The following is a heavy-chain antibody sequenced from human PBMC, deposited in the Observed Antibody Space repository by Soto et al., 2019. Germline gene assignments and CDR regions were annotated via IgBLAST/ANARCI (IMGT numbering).Heavy chain of an antibody. J-gene: IGHJ4*02. Sequence: QLTLKESGPTLVEPTEALALTCSFSGFSLTKSPVGVGWFRQPPGKALEWLAVIYWDGDKRYNPSLKTRITMTKDTSRNQVAMTMTDMEHKDTATYFCAHRLGGYSWNDGFFDFWGQGFPVTVS. D-gene: IGHD2-21*01. CDR1: GFSLTKSPVG. V-gene: IGHV2-5*02. CDR3: AHRLGGYSWNDGFFDF. CDR2: IYWDGDK.